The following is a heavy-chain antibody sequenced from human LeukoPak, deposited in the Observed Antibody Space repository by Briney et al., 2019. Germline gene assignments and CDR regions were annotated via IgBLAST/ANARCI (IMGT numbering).Heavy chain of an antibody. Sequence: GASVKVSCKASGYTFTSYDINWVRQATGQGLEWMGWMNPNSGNTGYAQEFQGRVTMTRNTSISTAYMELSSLRSEDTAVYYCARVLFGVVPIHYYYYYGMDVWGQGTTVTVSS. CDR1: GYTFTSYD. CDR3: ARVLFGVVPIHYYYYYGMDV. V-gene: IGHV1-8*01. CDR2: MNPNSGNT. J-gene: IGHJ6*02. D-gene: IGHD3-3*01.